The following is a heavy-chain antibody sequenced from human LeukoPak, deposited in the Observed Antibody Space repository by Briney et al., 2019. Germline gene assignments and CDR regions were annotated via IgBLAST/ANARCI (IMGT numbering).Heavy chain of an antibody. D-gene: IGHD2/OR15-2a*01. Sequence: GGSLRLSCAASGFTFSSYGMHWVRQAPAKGLDWVAVIWYDGNNKYYVDSVKGRFTISRDNSKNTLYLQMNSLRAEDTAVYYCARDHAFSPDYWGQGTLVTVSS. CDR1: GFTFSSYG. J-gene: IGHJ4*02. CDR3: ARDHAFSPDY. CDR2: IWYDGNNK. V-gene: IGHV3-33*01.